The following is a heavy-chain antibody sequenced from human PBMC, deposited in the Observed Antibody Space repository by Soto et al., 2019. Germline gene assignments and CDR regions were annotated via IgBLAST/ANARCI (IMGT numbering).Heavy chain of an antibody. CDR2: TYYRSKWYN. V-gene: IGHV6-1*01. J-gene: IGHJ4*02. CDR3: ANSRYSSPSVIYFDY. D-gene: IGHD6-6*01. CDR1: GDSVSSNSAA. Sequence: SQTLSLTCVISGDSVSSNSAAWNWIRQSPSRGLEWLGRTYYRSKWYNDYAVSVKSRITINPDTSKNQFSLQLNSVTPEDTAVCYCANSRYSSPSVIYFDYWGQGTLVTVSS.